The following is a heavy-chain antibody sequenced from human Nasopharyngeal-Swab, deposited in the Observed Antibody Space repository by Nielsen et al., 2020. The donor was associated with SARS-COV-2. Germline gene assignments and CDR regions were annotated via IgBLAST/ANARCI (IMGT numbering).Heavy chain of an antibody. V-gene: IGHV4-39*07. Sequence: SETLSLTCTVSGGSISSSSYYWGWIRQPPGKGLEWIGEINHSGSTNYNPSLKSRVTISVDTSKNQFSLKLSSVTAADTAVYYCARGGTMIAADYWGQGTLVTVSS. CDR3: ARGGTMIAADY. D-gene: IGHD3-22*01. CDR2: INHSGST. J-gene: IGHJ4*02. CDR1: GGSISSSSYY.